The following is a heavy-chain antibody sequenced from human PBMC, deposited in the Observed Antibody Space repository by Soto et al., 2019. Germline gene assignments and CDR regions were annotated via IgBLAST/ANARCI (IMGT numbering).Heavy chain of an antibody. Sequence: EVQLVESGGGLVQPGGSLRLSCAASGFTFSSYWMHWVRQAPGKGLVWVSRIYTDGSRADYADSVKGRFTISRDNAKNTVYLQVNSLGAEDTAVYYCARGAWNYYYFDYWGQGTLVTVSS. J-gene: IGHJ4*02. CDR1: GFTFSSYW. D-gene: IGHD1-7*01. CDR3: ARGAWNYYYFDY. V-gene: IGHV3-74*01. CDR2: IYTDGSRA.